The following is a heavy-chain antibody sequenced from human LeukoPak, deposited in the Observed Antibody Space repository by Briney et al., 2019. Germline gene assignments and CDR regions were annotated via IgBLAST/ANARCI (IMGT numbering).Heavy chain of an antibody. CDR1: GFTLSSYS. CDR2: ISGSGGST. J-gene: IGHJ3*02. Sequence: GGSLRLSCAVSGFTLSSYSISWVRQAPWKWLQWVSGISGSGGSTYYADSVKGRFTISRDNSKNTLYLQANSLRAEDTAVYYCAKDTTLVLDAFDIWGQGTMVTVSS. CDR3: AKDTTLVLDAFDI. D-gene: IGHD1-1*01. V-gene: IGHV3-23*01.